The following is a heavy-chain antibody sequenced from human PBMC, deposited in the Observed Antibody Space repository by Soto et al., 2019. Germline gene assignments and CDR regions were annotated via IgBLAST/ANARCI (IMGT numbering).Heavy chain of an antibody. CDR2: ISGSGDST. V-gene: IGHV3-23*01. CDR1: GFTFTNYA. D-gene: IGHD3-22*01. CDR3: AQSPNSSGPDY. J-gene: IGHJ4*02. Sequence: EVQLLESGGGLVQPGGSLRLSCAASGFTFTNYAMNWVRQAPGKGLEWVSAISGSGDSTYYADSVKGRFTISRDNSKDTLSLQMNSLRVEDTAVYYCAQSPNSSGPDYWGQGTLVTVSS.